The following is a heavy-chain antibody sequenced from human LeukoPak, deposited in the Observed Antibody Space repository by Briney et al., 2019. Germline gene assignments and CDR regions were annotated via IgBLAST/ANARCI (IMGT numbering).Heavy chain of an antibody. CDR3: AKDSGSYYYYYYMDV. CDR1: GFTLSSYG. Sequence: GGSLRLSCAASGFTLSSYGMSWVRQAPGKGLEWVSAISGSGGSTYYADSVKGRFTISRDNSKNTLYLQMNSLRAEDTAVYYCAKDSGSYYYYYYMDVWGKGTTVTISS. CDR2: ISGSGGST. V-gene: IGHV3-23*01. J-gene: IGHJ6*03. D-gene: IGHD1-26*01.